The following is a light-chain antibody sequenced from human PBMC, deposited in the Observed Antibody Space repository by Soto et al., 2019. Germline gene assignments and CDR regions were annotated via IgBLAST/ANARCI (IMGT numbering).Light chain of an antibody. J-gene: IGLJ1*01. CDR2: DVN. CDR3: CSYAGSYSYA. CDR1: SSDVGGFNS. Sequence: QSVLTQPRSVSGSPGQSVTISCTGTSSDVGGFNSVSWYQQHPGKAPKLMIYDVNKRPSGVPDRFSGSKSGSTASLTISGLHAEDEADYYCCSYAGSYSYAFGTGTKVTVL. V-gene: IGLV2-11*01.